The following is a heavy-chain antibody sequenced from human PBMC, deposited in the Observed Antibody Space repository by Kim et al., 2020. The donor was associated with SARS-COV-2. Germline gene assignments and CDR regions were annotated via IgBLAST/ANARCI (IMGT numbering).Heavy chain of an antibody. CDR3: ARDHSTYYYDSSGYYRALTPAYYHYGMDV. CDR1: GFTFSDYY. J-gene: IGHJ6*02. D-gene: IGHD3-22*01. CDR2: ISSSSSYT. Sequence: GGSLRLSCAASGFTFSDYYMSWIRQAPGKGLEWVSYISSSSSYTNYADSVKGRFTISRDNAKNSLYLQMNSLRAEDTAVYYCARDHSTYYYDSSGYYRALTPAYYHYGMDVWGQGTTVTVSS. V-gene: IGHV3-11*05.